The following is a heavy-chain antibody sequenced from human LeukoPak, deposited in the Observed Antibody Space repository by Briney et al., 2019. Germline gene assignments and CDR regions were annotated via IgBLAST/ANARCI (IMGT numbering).Heavy chain of an antibody. Sequence: PSETLSLTCTVSGGSISSYYWSWIRQPAGKGLEWIGRLYTSGSTNYNPSLKSRVTLSVDTSMNQFSLKLSSVTAADTAVYYCARDTYCSGGSCYSYAFDIWGQGTMVTVSS. V-gene: IGHV4-4*07. CDR1: GGSISSYY. CDR2: LYTSGST. CDR3: ARDTYCSGGSCYSYAFDI. J-gene: IGHJ3*02. D-gene: IGHD2-15*01.